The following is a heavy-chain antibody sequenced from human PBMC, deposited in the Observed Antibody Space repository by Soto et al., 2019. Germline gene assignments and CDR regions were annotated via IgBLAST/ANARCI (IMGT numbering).Heavy chain of an antibody. CDR1: GFTFSSYG. V-gene: IGHV3-30*18. Sequence: GSLRLSCAASGFTFSSYGMHWVRQAPGKGLEWVAVISYDGSNKYYADSVKGRFAISRDNSKNTLYLQMNSLRAEDTAVYYCAKIFVAEAATPFFDYWGQGALVTVSS. J-gene: IGHJ4*02. D-gene: IGHD2-15*01. CDR3: AKIFVAEAATPFFDY. CDR2: ISYDGSNK.